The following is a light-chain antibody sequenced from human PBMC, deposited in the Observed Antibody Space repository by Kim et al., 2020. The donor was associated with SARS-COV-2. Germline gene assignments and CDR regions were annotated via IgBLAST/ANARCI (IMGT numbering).Light chain of an antibody. CDR2: GAS. Sequence: EIVMTQSPATLSVSPGERATLSCRASQSVSSNLAWYQKKPDQAPRLLIYGASTRATGIPARFSGSGSGTEFTLTISSLQSEDFAVYYCQQYNNWPRTFGQGTKLEI. CDR3: QQYNNWPRT. J-gene: IGKJ2*01. CDR1: QSVSSN. V-gene: IGKV3-15*01.